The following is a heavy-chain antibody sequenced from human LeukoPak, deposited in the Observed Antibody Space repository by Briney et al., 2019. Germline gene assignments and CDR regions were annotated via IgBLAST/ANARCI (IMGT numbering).Heavy chain of an antibody. CDR1: GGSISSGDYY. CDR3: ASGRGYSSSSRRFDP. V-gene: IGHV4-30-4*08. J-gene: IGHJ5*02. D-gene: IGHD6-6*01. Sequence: SQTLSLTCTVSGGSISSGDYYWSWIRQPPGKGLEWIGYIYYSGSTYYNPSLKSRVTISEDTSKNQFSLKLSSVTAADPAVYYCASGRGYSSSSRRFDPWGQGTLVTVSS. CDR2: IYYSGST.